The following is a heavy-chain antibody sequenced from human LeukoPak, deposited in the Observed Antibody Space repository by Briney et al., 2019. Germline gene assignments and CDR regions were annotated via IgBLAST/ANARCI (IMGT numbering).Heavy chain of an antibody. CDR1: GGSISSGGYY. CDR2: IYYSGST. V-gene: IGHV4-31*03. Sequence: PSETLSLTCTASGGSISSGGYYWSWIRQHPGTGLEWIGYIYYSGSTYYNPSLKSRVTISVDTSKNQFSLKLSSVTAAGTAVYYCARLESTSYYDSSGYKRFDAFDIWGQGTMVTVSS. D-gene: IGHD3-22*01. J-gene: IGHJ3*02. CDR3: ARLESTSYYDSSGYKRFDAFDI.